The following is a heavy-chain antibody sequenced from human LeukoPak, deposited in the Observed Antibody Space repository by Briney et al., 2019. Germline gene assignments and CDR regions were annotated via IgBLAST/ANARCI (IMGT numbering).Heavy chain of an antibody. Sequence: GGSLRLSCAASGFTFDDYAMHWVRQAPGKGLEWVSGISWNSGSIGYADSVKGRFTISRDNAKNSLYLQMNSLRAEDTALYYCAKGVAVAWGGYFDYWGQGTLVTVSS. J-gene: IGHJ4*02. CDR1: GFTFDDYA. CDR2: ISWNSGSI. V-gene: IGHV3-9*01. CDR3: AKGVAVAWGGYFDY. D-gene: IGHD6-19*01.